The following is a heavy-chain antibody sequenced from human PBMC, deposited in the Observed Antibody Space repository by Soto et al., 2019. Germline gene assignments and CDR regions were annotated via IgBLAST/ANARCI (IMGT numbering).Heavy chain of an antibody. CDR2: IIPIFGTA. D-gene: IGHD2-2*01. CDR3: ARDRETDIVVVPAAIRSPYYYYGMDV. V-gene: IGHV1-69*13. J-gene: IGHJ6*02. Sequence: ASVKVSCKASGGTFSSYAISWVRQAPGQGLEWMGGIIPIFGTANYAQKFQGRVTITADESTSTAYMELSSLRSEDTAVYYCARDRETDIVVVPAAIRSPYYYYGMDVWGQGTTVTVSS. CDR1: GGTFSSYA.